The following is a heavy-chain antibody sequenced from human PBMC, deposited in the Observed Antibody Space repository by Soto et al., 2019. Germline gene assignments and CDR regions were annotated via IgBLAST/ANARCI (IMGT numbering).Heavy chain of an antibody. Sequence: GGSLRLSCAASGFTFSSYSMNWVRQAPGKGLEWVAVISDDGSNKYYADSVKGRFTISRDNSKNTLYLQMNSLRAEDTAVYYCARDRFASSWSYFDYWGQGTPVTVSS. D-gene: IGHD6-13*01. V-gene: IGHV3-30*03. CDR2: ISDDGSNK. J-gene: IGHJ4*02. CDR3: ARDRFASSWSYFDY. CDR1: GFTFSSYS.